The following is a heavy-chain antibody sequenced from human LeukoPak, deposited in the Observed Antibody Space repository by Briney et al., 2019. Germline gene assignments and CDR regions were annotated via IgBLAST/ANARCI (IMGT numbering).Heavy chain of an antibody. CDR1: GFTFSNYG. D-gene: IGHD3-22*01. V-gene: IGHV3-21*01. CDR3: ARCDDSSGFDY. J-gene: IGHJ4*02. CDR2: ISSSSSYI. Sequence: GSLRLSCAASGFTFSNYGMNWVRQAPGKGLEWVSFISSSSSYIYYADSVRGRFTISRDNAKNSLYLQMNSLRAEDTAVYYCARCDDSSGFDYWGQGTQVTVSS.